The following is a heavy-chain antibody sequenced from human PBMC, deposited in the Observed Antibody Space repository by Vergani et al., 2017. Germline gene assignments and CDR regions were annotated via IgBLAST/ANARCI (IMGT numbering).Heavy chain of an antibody. J-gene: IGHJ6*02. V-gene: IGHV3-11*04. D-gene: IGHD1-1*01. CDR2: ISPGASTV. CDR1: GFKLSDHY. CDR3: AKNPGISTTRHYYAMDV. Sequence: LEESGGGSVKPGGSLRLFCAASGFKLSDHYMSWIRQAPGKGLEWVSHISPGASTVSYTDSVTGRFPVTRNNDNNSLTLDMTTLRVEDTAVYYCAKNPGISTTRHYYAMDVWGQGTTVTVSS.